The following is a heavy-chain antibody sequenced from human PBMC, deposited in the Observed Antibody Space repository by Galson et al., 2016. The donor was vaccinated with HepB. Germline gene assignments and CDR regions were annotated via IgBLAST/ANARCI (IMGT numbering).Heavy chain of an antibody. V-gene: IGHV4-4*02. D-gene: IGHD4-17*01. J-gene: IGHJ4*02. CDR2: IYHSGTT. Sequence: SETLSLTCVVSGGSISSTNWWNWVRQPPGKGLEWIGEIYHSGTTNYNPSLQSRATLSVDKSNKQCSLKLTSVTAADTAVYYCARDQAGEILRRPLGYWGQGTLVTVSS. CDR3: ARDQAGEILRRPLGY. CDR1: GGSISSTNW.